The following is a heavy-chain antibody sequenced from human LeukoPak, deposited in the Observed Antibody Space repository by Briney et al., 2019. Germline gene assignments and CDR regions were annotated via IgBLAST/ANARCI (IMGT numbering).Heavy chain of an antibody. CDR2: ISSSSSYI. J-gene: IGHJ3*02. V-gene: IGHV3-21*01. Sequence: GGSLRLSCAASGFTFSSYSMNWVRQAPGKGLEWVSSISSSSSYIYYADSVKGRSTISRDNAKNSLYLQMNSLRAEDTAVYYCARDLKKGHYYDSSGSQNAFDIWGQGTMVTVSS. CDR3: ARDLKKGHYYDSSGSQNAFDI. CDR1: GFTFSSYS. D-gene: IGHD3-22*01.